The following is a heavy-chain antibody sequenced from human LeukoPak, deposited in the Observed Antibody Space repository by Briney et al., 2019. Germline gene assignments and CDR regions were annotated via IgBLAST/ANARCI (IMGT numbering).Heavy chain of an antibody. CDR3: ARTDGSGSTLSFDM. V-gene: IGHV5-51*01. D-gene: IGHD3-22*01. J-gene: IGHJ3*02. CDR1: GYSFTSYW. CDR2: IYPGDSDT. Sequence: GESLKISCKGSGYSFTSYWIGWVRQPPGKGLEWMGIIYPGDSDTRYSPSFQGQVTISVDKSISTAYLQWNTLKASGTAVYYCARTDGSGSTLSFDMWGQGTMVTVSS.